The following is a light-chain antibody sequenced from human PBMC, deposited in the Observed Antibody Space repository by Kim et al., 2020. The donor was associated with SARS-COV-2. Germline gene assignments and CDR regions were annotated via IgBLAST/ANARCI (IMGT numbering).Light chain of an antibody. V-gene: IGLV4-69*01. Sequence: QLVLTQSPSASASLGASVKLTCTLSSGHSDYAIAWHQQQAGKGPRYLIRVNSDGRHFKGDGVPDRFAGSTSGAERYLTISTLQSEDEADYYCQTWGTGIQVFGGGTQLTVL. J-gene: IGLJ3*02. CDR1: SGHSDYA. CDR3: QTWGTGIQV. CDR2: VNSDGRH.